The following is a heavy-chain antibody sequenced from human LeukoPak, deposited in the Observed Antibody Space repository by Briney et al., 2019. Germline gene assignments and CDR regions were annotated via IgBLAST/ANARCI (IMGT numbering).Heavy chain of an antibody. V-gene: IGHV4-59*12. CDR3: TRSADYGIYNWFDP. D-gene: IGHD4-17*01. CDR2: IYYSGST. CDR1: GGSISSYY. Sequence: PSETLSLTCTVSGGSISSYYWSWIRQPPGKGLEWIGYIYYSGSTNYNPSLKSRVTISVDASKNQFSLKLSSMTAADTAIYYCTRSADYGIYNWFDPWGQGILVTVSS. J-gene: IGHJ5*02.